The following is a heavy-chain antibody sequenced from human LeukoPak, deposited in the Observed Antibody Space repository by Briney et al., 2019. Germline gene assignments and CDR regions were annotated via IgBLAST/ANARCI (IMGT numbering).Heavy chain of an antibody. Sequence: ASVKVSCKASGFTFTDYYIHWVRQAPGQGPDWMGWINPNSGGSNFAQKFQGRVTMSRDTSISIAFMELSSLRSDDTAVYYCARDSGYSMSIDIWGQGTMVTVSS. CDR2: INPNSGGS. CDR1: GFTFTDYY. D-gene: IGHD1-26*01. J-gene: IGHJ3*02. V-gene: IGHV1-2*02. CDR3: ARDSGYSMSIDI.